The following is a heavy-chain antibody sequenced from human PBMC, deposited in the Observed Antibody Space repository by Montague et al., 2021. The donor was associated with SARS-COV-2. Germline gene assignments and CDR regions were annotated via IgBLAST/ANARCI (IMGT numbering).Heavy chain of an antibody. CDR1: GYSISSGYF. D-gene: IGHD2-21*02. V-gene: IGHV4-38-2*02. CDR2: IYHAGYI. J-gene: IGHJ5*02. Sequence: SETLSLTCTVFGYSISSGYFWAWLRQPPGKGLEWIGSIYHAGYIHYNPSLKSRVSISIDTSRNQISLRVTDVAAADTAVYYCARAPCVGDCNSLAIWFDPWGQGTLGSVSS. CDR3: ARAPCVGDCNSLAIWFDP.